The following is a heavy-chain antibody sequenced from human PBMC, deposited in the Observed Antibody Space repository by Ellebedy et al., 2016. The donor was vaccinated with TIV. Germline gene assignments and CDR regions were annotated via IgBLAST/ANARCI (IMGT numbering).Heavy chain of an antibody. CDR1: GYSFTNYW. J-gene: IGHJ3*02. CDR2: IYPGDSDT. CDR3: ARPPVGRRDGFDI. Sequence: GESLKISCKGSGYSFTNYWIAWVRRMPGKGLEWMGIIYPGDSDTRYSPSSQGQVTISADKSISNAYLQWSSLKASDTAMYYCARPPVGRRDGFDIWGQGTMVTVSS. V-gene: IGHV5-51*01.